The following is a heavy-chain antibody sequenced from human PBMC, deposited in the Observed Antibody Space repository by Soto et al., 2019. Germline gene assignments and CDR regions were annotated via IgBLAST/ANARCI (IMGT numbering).Heavy chain of an antibody. CDR2: IFSNDEK. D-gene: IGHD3-10*01. V-gene: IGHV2-26*01. CDR3: ARNQARGLMGKWFGELFSTNRYYGMDV. CDR1: GFSLSNARMG. J-gene: IGHJ6*02. Sequence: SGPAGEPTETLTLTCTVSGFSLSNARMGVSWVRQPPGKALEWLAHIFSNDEKSYSTSLKSRLTISKDTSKSQVVLTMTNMVPVDTATYYCARNQARGLMGKWFGELFSTNRYYGMDVWGQGTTVTVSS.